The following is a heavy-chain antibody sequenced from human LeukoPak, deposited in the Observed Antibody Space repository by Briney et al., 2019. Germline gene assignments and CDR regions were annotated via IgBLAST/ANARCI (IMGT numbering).Heavy chain of an antibody. CDR1: GGSFSGYY. CDR3: ARVLYGSGSYADY. V-gene: IGHV4-30-4*08. J-gene: IGHJ4*02. CDR2: IYYSGST. D-gene: IGHD3-10*01. Sequence: SETLSLTCAVYGGSFSGYYWSWIRQPPGKGLEWIGYIYYSGSTYYNPSLKSRVTISVDTSKNQFSLKLSSVTAADTAVYYCARVLYGSGSYADYWGQGTLVPVSS.